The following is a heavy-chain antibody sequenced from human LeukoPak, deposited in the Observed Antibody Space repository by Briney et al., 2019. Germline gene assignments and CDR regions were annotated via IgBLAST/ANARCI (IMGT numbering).Heavy chain of an antibody. J-gene: IGHJ5*02. CDR1: GGSFSGYY. CDR2: INHSGST. V-gene: IGHV4-34*01. D-gene: IGHD6-13*01. CDR3: ARERHSSSWQRGGIDP. Sequence: NPSETLSLTCAVYGGSFSGYYWSWIRQPPGKGLEWIGEINHSGSTNYNPSLKSRVTISVDTSKNQFSLKLSSVTAADTAVYYCARERHSSSWQRGGIDPWGQGTLVTVSS.